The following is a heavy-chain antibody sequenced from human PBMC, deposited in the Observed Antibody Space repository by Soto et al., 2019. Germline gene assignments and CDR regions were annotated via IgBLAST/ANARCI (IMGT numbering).Heavy chain of an antibody. J-gene: IGHJ6*02. CDR2: IYTSGST. D-gene: IGHD3-16*01. Sequence: PSETLSLTCTVSGGSISSYYWTWIRQPAGKGLEWIGRIYTSGSTNYNPSLKSRVTMSVDTSKNQFSLKLSSVTAADTAVYYCARDGWGALNYYYYYGMDVWGQGTTVTVS. CDR3: ARDGWGALNYYYYYGMDV. CDR1: GGSISSYY. V-gene: IGHV4-4*07.